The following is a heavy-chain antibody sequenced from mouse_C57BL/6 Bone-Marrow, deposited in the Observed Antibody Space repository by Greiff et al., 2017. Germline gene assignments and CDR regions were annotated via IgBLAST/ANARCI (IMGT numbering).Heavy chain of an antibody. CDR1: GFSLTSYG. J-gene: IGHJ3*01. CDR3: ASTRYYSLFAY. Sequence: VKLVESGPGLVAPSQSLSITCTVSGFSLTSYGVDWVRQSPGKGLEWLGVIWGVGSTNYNSALKSRLSISKDNSKSQVFLKMNSLQTDDTAMYYCASTRYYSLFAYWGQGTLVTVSA. V-gene: IGHV2-6*01. CDR2: IWGVGST. D-gene: IGHD1-1*01.